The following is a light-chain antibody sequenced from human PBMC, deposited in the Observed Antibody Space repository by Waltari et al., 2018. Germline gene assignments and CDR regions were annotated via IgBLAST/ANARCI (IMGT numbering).Light chain of an antibody. Sequence: QLVLTQSPSASASLGASVKLTCTLSSGHSSNVIAWLQQRPETGPRYLMKVNSDGSHTKGDEIPDRFSGSSSGAERYLTISHLQSEDEADYFCQTGGHGAWVFGGGTTLTVL. CDR3: QTGGHGAWV. CDR2: VNSDGSH. J-gene: IGLJ3*02. CDR1: SGHSSNV. V-gene: IGLV4-69*01.